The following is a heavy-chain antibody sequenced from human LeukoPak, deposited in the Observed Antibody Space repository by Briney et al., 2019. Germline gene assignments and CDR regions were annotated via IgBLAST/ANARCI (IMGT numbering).Heavy chain of an antibody. Sequence: RASVEVSCKASGYTFTSYGISWVRQAPGQGLEWMGWISAYNGNTNYAQKLQGRVTMTTDTSTSTAYMELRSLRSDDTAVYYCARSMIVVLDAFDIWGQGTMVTVSS. CDR3: ARSMIVVLDAFDI. CDR2: ISAYNGNT. D-gene: IGHD3-22*01. V-gene: IGHV1-18*01. CDR1: GYTFTSYG. J-gene: IGHJ3*02.